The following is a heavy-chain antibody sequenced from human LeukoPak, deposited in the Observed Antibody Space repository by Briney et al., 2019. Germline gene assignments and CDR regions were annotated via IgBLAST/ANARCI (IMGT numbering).Heavy chain of an antibody. Sequence: SETLSLTCTVSGDYISGGSYYWGWIRQPPGKKLEYIGSSYYSGTTYYNPSLKSRVTISIDTSKNQFSLKLSSVTAADTAVYYCARLRDYYDISGYYYRAFFDNWGQGTLVTVSS. J-gene: IGHJ4*02. V-gene: IGHV4-39*07. D-gene: IGHD3-22*01. CDR1: GDYISGGSYY. CDR2: SYYSGTT. CDR3: ARLRDYYDISGYYYRAFFDN.